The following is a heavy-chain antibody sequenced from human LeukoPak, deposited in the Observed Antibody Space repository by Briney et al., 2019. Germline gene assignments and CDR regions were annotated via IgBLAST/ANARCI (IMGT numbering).Heavy chain of an antibody. V-gene: IGHV4-39*01. CDR3: ARHRGNSYGPIDY. Sequence: SETLSLTCTVSGGSISSIGYYWGWIRQPPERGLEGIGSMYYSGATYYNPSLKSRVTISVDTSKNQFSLKLSSVSAADTAVYHCARHRGNSYGPIDYWGQGTLVTVSS. CDR2: MYYSGAT. J-gene: IGHJ4*02. CDR1: GGSISSIGYY. D-gene: IGHD5-18*01.